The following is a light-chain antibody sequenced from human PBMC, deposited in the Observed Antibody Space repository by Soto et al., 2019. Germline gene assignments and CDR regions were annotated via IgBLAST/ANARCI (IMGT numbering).Light chain of an antibody. CDR2: KTS. Sequence: DIVLTQTPLSLVVTLGQPASISCKSSQSLAFRDGNIYLNWLQQRPGQTPRLLIYKTSNRFSGVPDRFSGSGAGTEFTLKISKVEAEDVGVYYCAEAALLPHAFGQGTKVEIK. V-gene: IGKV2-24*01. CDR3: AEAALLPHA. CDR1: QSLAFRDGNIY. J-gene: IGKJ1*01.